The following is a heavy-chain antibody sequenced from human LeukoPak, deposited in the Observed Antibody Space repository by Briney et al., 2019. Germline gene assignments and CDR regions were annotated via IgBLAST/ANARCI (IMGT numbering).Heavy chain of an antibody. J-gene: IGHJ4*02. V-gene: IGHV3-23*01. D-gene: IGHD6-13*01. CDR3: AKGARYSSSWYPDY. Sequence: DSVKGRFTISRDNSKNTLYLQMNSLRAEDTAVYYCAKGARYSSSWYPDYWGQGTLVTVSS.